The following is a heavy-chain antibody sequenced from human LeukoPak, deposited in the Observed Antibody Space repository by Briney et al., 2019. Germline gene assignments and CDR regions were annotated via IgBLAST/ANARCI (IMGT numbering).Heavy chain of an antibody. J-gene: IGHJ4*02. V-gene: IGHV3-74*01. D-gene: IGHD2-21*01. Sequence: GGSLRLSCAASGFTFSSYWMHWVRQAPGKGLVWVSRINSDGSSTSYADSVKGRFTISRDNAKNTLYLQMNSLRAADTAVYYCARAPRIFACLDYWGQGTLVTVSS. CDR3: ARAPRIFACLDY. CDR2: INSDGSST. CDR1: GFTFSSYW.